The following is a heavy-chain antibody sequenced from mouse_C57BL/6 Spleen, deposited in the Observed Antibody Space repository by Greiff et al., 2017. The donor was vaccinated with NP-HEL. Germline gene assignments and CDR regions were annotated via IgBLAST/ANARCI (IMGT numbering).Heavy chain of an antibody. CDR3: ARSKAYDYYGSSYNFDY. Sequence: EVQLQQSGPELVKPGASVKMSCKASGYTFTDYNMHWVKQSHGKSLEGIGYINPNNGGTSYNQKFKGKATLTVNKSSSTAYMELRSLTSEDSAVYYCARSKAYDYYGSSYNFDYWGQGTTLTVSS. V-gene: IGHV1-22*01. CDR2: INPNNGGT. CDR1: GYTFTDYN. D-gene: IGHD1-1*01. J-gene: IGHJ2*01.